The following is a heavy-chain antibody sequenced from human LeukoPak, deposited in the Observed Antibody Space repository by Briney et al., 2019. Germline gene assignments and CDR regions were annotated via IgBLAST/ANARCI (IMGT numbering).Heavy chain of an antibody. CDR2: IAYDGTSK. Sequence: GGSLRLSCAASGFTFSSYSMHWVRQAPGKGLEWVAVIAYDGTSKYYADSVKGRFAISRDNSKNTLYLQLNTLRTEDTSVYYCAKGHIENLHFDYWGQGTLVTVSS. CDR3: AKGHIENLHFDY. J-gene: IGHJ4*02. CDR1: GFTFSSYS. V-gene: IGHV3-30*18.